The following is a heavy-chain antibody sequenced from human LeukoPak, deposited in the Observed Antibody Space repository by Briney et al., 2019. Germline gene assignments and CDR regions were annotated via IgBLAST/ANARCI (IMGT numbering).Heavy chain of an antibody. CDR1: GFTFSSYA. J-gene: IGHJ6*04. CDR2: ISGNGGYT. V-gene: IGHV3-23*01. CDR3: AELGITMIGGV. Sequence: GGSLRLSCAASGFTFSSYAMSWVRQAPGKGLEWVSAISGNGGYTYYADSVKGRFTISRDNSKDTLYLQMNSLRAEDTAVYYCAELGITMIGGVWGKGTTVTISS. D-gene: IGHD3-10*02.